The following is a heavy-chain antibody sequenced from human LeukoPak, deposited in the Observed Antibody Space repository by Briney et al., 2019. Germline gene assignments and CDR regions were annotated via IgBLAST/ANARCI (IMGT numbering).Heavy chain of an antibody. V-gene: IGHV3-30*04. Sequence: GGSLRLSCAASGFTFSSYPLHWVRQAPGKGLEWVAVISYDGSNKYYADSVKGRFTISRDNSKNTLYLQMNSLRAEDTAVYYCAKDRRFGELLTFDYWGQGTLVTVSS. J-gene: IGHJ4*02. CDR3: AKDRRFGELLTFDY. CDR1: GFTFSSYP. D-gene: IGHD3-10*01. CDR2: ISYDGSNK.